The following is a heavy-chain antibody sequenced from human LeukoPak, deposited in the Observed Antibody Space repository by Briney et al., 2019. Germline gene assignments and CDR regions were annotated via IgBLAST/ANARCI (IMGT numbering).Heavy chain of an antibody. Sequence: ASVKVSCKASGYTFTSYYMHWVRHPPGQGLERMGIINASGGSTSYAQKFQGRVTMTRDMSTSTVYMELSSLRSEDTAVYYCARSVAGTLDYWGQGTLVTVSS. D-gene: IGHD6-19*01. J-gene: IGHJ4*02. CDR3: ARSVAGTLDY. CDR1: GYTFTSYY. V-gene: IGHV1-46*01. CDR2: INASGGST.